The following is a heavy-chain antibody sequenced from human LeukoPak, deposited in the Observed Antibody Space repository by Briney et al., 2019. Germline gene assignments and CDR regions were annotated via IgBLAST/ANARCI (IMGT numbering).Heavy chain of an antibody. CDR1: GGSITSY. D-gene: IGHD3-22*01. Sequence: SETLSLTCTVSGGSITSYWSWIRQPPGKALAWIGYIYYSGSTNYNPSLKSRVTMSIDTPKIQFSLKLSSVTAADTAVYYCARRYTYYDSSGYYGDLDDAFDIWGQGTMVTVSS. CDR3: ARRYTYYDSSGYYGDLDDAFDI. V-gene: IGHV4-59*01. CDR2: IYYSGST. J-gene: IGHJ3*02.